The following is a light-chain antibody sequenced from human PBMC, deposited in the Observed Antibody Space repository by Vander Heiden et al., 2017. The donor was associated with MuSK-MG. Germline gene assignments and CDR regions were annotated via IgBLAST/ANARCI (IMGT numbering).Light chain of an antibody. CDR3: CSYAGTYTCGGVV. J-gene: IGLJ2*01. V-gene: IGLV2-11*02. Sequence: QSALTQPRSVAVSAGRSVTITCTGTSSYVSVYDSVSWYQQHPGKAPKLMISDVSKRHSGVPGRFSGSKSGNTASMTISGLPAEDEDDDSCCSYAGTYTCGGVVFGGGTKLTAL. CDR1: SSYVSVYDS. CDR2: DVS.